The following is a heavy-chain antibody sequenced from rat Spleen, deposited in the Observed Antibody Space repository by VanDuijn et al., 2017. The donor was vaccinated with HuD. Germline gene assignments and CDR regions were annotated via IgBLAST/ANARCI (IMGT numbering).Heavy chain of an antibody. J-gene: IGHJ1*01. CDR2: ISPSGGNT. CDR1: GFTFSDYG. V-gene: IGHV5S13*01. D-gene: IGHD5-1*01. Sequence: EVQLVESGGGLVQPGRSLKLSCAASGFTFSDYGMHWIRQAPTKGLEWVASISPSGGNTYYRDSVKGRFTISRDNAKNTLYLQMDSLRSEDTATYYCARTLGDRYWYFDFWGPGTMVTVSS. CDR3: ARTLGDRYWYFDF.